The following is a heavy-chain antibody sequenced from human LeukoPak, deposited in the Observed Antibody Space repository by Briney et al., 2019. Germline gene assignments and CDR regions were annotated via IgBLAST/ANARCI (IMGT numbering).Heavy chain of an antibody. CDR3: ARGSQWDLLGSCDY. CDR2: ISSSGSAK. CDR1: GFTFTSYA. D-gene: IGHD1-26*01. Sequence: GGSLRLSCVASGFTFTSYAMNWGRQAPGKGLEWVSYISSSGSAKYYADSVKGRFTISRDNTKNSLYLQMNSLRAEDTAVYYCARGSQWDLLGSCDYWGQGTLVTVSS. J-gene: IGHJ4*02. V-gene: IGHV3-48*03.